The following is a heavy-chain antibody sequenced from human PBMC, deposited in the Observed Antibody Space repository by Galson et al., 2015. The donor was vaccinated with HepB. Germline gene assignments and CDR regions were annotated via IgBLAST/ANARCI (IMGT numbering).Heavy chain of an antibody. V-gene: IGHV1-18*01. CDR1: GYTFTSYG. J-gene: IGHJ4*02. CDR3: ARDRSQIVMTTVVTPCY. Sequence: SVKVSCKASGYTFTSYGISWVRQAPGQGLEWMGWISAYNGNTNYAQKLQGRVTMTTDTSTSTAYMELRSLRSDDTAVYYCARDRSQIVMTTVVTPCYWGQGTLVTVSS. D-gene: IGHD4-23*01. CDR2: ISAYNGNT.